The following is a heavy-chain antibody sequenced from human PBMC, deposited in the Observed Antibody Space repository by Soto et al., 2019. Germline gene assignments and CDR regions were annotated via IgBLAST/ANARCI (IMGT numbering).Heavy chain of an antibody. D-gene: IGHD3-22*01. J-gene: IGHJ4*02. CDR3: ATGPHYYDSSGYFDY. V-gene: IGHV1-3*01. Sequence: ASVKVSCKASGYTFTSYAMHWVRQAPGQRLEWMGWINAGNGNTIYAQKFQGRVTMTEDTSTDTAYMELSSLRSEDTAVYYCATGPHYYDSSGYFDYWGQGTLVTVSS. CDR1: GYTFTSYA. CDR2: INAGNGNT.